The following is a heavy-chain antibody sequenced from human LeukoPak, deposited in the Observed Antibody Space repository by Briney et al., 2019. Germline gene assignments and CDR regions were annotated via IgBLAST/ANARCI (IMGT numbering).Heavy chain of an antibody. CDR1: GGSLSSTFYY. CDR3: ARRRFVRGPDVVNPFDY. D-gene: IGHD2-8*01. V-gene: IGHV4-39*01. Sequence: PSETLSLTCTVSGGSLSSTFYYWGWIRQPPGKGLEWIGSINYSGSTYYNPSLKSRVTISVDTSKNQFSLKLSSVTAADTAVYYCARRRFVRGPDVVNPFDYWGQGTLVTVSS. CDR2: INYSGST. J-gene: IGHJ4*02.